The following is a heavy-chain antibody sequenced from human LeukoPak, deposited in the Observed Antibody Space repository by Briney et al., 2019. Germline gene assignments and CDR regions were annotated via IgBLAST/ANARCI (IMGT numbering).Heavy chain of an antibody. CDR1: GGSISSYY. CDR3: ARCAATIDYYYYYYMDV. D-gene: IGHD5-12*01. J-gene: IGHJ6*03. Sequence: SETLSLTCTVSGGSISSYYWSWIRQPPGKGLEWIGYIYTSGSTNYNPSLKSRVTISVDTSKNQFSLKLSSVTAADTAVYYCARCAATIDYYYYYYMDVWGKGTTVTVSS. CDR2: IYTSGST. V-gene: IGHV4-4*09.